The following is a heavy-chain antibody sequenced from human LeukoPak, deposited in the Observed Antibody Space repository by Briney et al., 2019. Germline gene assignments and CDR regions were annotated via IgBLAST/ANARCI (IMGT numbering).Heavy chain of an antibody. CDR1: GFTFSSYA. D-gene: IGHD3-9*01. CDR3: AKVSAYDILTGYSKSGYFQH. Sequence: GRSLRLSCAASGFTFSSYAMHWVRQAPGKGLEWVAVISYDGSNKYYADSVKGRFTIARDNSKNTLYLQMNSLRAEDTAVYYCAKVSAYDILTGYSKSGYFQHWGQGTLVTVSS. V-gene: IGHV3-30-3*01. CDR2: ISYDGSNK. J-gene: IGHJ1*01.